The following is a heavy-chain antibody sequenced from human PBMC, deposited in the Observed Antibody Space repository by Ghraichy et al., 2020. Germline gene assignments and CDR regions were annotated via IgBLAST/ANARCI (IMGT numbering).Heavy chain of an antibody. V-gene: IGHV3-30*18. J-gene: IGHJ5*02. Sequence: SLRLSCAASGFTFSSYDMHWVRQATGKGLEWVAVISYDGSNKYYADSVKVRFTISRDNSKNTLYLQMNSLRAEDTAVYYCAKGGSSHTWFDPWGQGTLVTVSS. CDR1: GFTFSSYD. CDR2: ISYDGSNK. D-gene: IGHD1-26*01. CDR3: AKGGSSHTWFDP.